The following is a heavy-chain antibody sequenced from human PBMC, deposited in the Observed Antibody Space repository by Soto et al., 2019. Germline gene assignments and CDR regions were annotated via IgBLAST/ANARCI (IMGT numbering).Heavy chain of an antibody. CDR3: ARGRVGSTAYPSVYYYYYGMDV. V-gene: IGHV4-34*01. CDR2: INHSGST. D-gene: IGHD1-26*01. Sequence: PSETLSLTCAVYGGSFSGSYWSWIRQPPGKGLEWIGEINHSGSTSYNPSLKSRVTVPVDTSKKQFSLKLSSVTAADTAVYYCARGRVGSTAYPSVYYYYYGMDVWGQGTTVTVSS. J-gene: IGHJ6*02. CDR1: GGSFSGSY.